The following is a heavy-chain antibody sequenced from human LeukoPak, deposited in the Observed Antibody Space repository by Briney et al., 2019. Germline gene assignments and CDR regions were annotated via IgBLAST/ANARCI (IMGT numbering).Heavy chain of an antibody. CDR1: GYRFTSYW. J-gene: IGHJ4*02. V-gene: IGHV5-51*01. Sequence: HGESLKISCKGSGYRFTSYWIGWVRQMPGECLEWMGIIYPGDSDTRYSPSFQGQVTISADKSISTAYLQWSSLKASDTAMYYCARRQGYWNYADYWGQGTLVTVSS. CDR3: ARRQGYWNYADY. D-gene: IGHD2-8*02. CDR2: IYPGDSDT.